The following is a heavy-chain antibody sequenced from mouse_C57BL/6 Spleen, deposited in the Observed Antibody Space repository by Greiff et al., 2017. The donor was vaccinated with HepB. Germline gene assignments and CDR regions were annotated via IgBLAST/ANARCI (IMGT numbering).Heavy chain of an antibody. CDR3: ARDTAYYGSSFSWFAY. Sequence: EVQVVESGGGLVKPGGSLKLSCAASGFTFSSYAMSWVRQTPEKRLEWVATISDGGSYTYYPDNVKGRFTISRDNAKNNLYLQMSHLKSEDTAMYYCARDTAYYGSSFSWFAYWGQGTLVTVSA. D-gene: IGHD1-1*01. CDR1: GFTFSSYA. V-gene: IGHV5-4*01. CDR2: ISDGGSYT. J-gene: IGHJ3*01.